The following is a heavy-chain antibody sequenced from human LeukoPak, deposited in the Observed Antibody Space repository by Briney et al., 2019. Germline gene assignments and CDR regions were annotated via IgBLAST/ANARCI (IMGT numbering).Heavy chain of an antibody. V-gene: IGHV3-7*01. J-gene: IGHJ4*02. CDR2: IKQDGSEK. CDR1: GFTFSSYW. CDR3: ARIWFGELLYRSTWTH. Sequence: PGGSLRLSCAASGFTFSSYWMSWVRPAPGKGLEWVANIKQDGSEKYYVDSVKGRFTISRDNAKNSLYLQMNSLRAEDTAVYYCARIWFGELLYRSTWTHWGQGTLVTVSS. D-gene: IGHD3-10*01.